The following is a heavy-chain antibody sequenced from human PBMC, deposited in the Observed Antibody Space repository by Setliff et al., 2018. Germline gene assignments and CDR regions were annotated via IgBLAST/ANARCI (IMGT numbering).Heavy chain of an antibody. J-gene: IGHJ3*02. CDR2: IYPGDSDT. Sequence: SLKISCKGSGYSFTSYWIGWVRQMPGKGLEWMGIIYPGDSDTRYSPSFQGQVTISADKSISTAYLQWSSLKASDTAMYYCAGHIAVAGTADAFDIWGQGTMVTVSS. CDR1: GYSFTSYW. D-gene: IGHD6-19*01. V-gene: IGHV5-51*01. CDR3: AGHIAVAGTADAFDI.